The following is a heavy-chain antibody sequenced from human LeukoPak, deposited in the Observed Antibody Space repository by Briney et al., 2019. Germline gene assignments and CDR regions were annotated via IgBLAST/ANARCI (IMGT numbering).Heavy chain of an antibody. J-gene: IGHJ6*03. CDR2: IRYDGSNR. Sequence: GGSLRLSCAASGFTFSSYGMHWVRQAPGKGLERVAFIRYDGSNRYYADSVKGRFTISRDNSKNTQYLQMNSLRAEDTAVYYCAKGTDYGSGSYRIYFYYYMDVWGKGTTVTVSS. V-gene: IGHV3-30*02. CDR1: GFTFSSYG. CDR3: AKGTDYGSGSYRIYFYYYMDV. D-gene: IGHD3-10*01.